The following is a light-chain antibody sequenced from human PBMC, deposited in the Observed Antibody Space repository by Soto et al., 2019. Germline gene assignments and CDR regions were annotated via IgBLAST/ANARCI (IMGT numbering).Light chain of an antibody. V-gene: IGKV4-1*01. CDR3: QQYYRSRT. CDR2: WAS. J-gene: IGKJ1*01. CDR1: QSVLYSSNNKNY. Sequence: DIVMTQSPDSLAVSLGERATINCKSSQSVLYSSNNKNYLAWYQQKPGQPPKLLIYWASTRESGVPDRFTGRGSRTDFTLSISSLQAEDVAVYYCQQYYRSRTFGQGTKLEIK.